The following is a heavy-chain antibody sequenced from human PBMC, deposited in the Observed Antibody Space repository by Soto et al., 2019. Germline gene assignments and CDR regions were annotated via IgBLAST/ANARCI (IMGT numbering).Heavy chain of an antibody. CDR1: GGSVSSGSFY. CDR2: IYDNRTF. J-gene: IGHJ4*02. CDR3: ARLPLGYRCSKCLDF. D-gene: IGHD2-15*01. V-gene: IGHV4-61*01. Sequence: SETLSLTCTVSGGSVSSGSFYWSWIRQPPGKGLEWIGFIYDNRTFNYNASLKSRVTISVDTSKHQFSLKLSSVTAADAAVYFCARLPLGYRCSKCLDFWGRGAMVTVSS.